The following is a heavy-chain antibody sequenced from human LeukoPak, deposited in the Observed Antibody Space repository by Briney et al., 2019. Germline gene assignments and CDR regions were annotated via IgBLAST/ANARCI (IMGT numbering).Heavy chain of an antibody. CDR1: GFIFRDYA. D-gene: IGHD3-16*01. Sequence: GGSLRLSCVASGFIFRDYAMSWVRQTPAGGLEWVSSLRGDGETFYTDSVKGRFTLSRDHSRNTVYLQLSNLRVEDTAVYYCAKASWASSADAVLWGQGTLVTVS. CDR2: LRGDGET. CDR3: AKASWASSADAVL. J-gene: IGHJ4*02. V-gene: IGHV3-23*01.